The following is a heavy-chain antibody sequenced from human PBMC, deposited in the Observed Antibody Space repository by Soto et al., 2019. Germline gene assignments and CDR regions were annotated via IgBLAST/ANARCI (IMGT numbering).Heavy chain of an antibody. J-gene: IGHJ3*02. V-gene: IGHV4-59*01. CDR2: IYYSGST. D-gene: IGHD4-17*01. CDR1: GGSISSYY. CDR3: AGGDITTVTEHDAFDI. Sequence: SETLSLTCTVSGGSISSYYWSWIRQPPGKGLEWIGYIYYSGSTNYNPSLKSRVTISVDTSKNQFSLKLSSVTAADTAAYYCAGGDITTVTEHDAFDIWGQGTMVTVSS.